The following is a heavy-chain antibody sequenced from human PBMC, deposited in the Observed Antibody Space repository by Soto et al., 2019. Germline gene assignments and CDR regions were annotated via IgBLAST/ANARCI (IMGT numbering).Heavy chain of an antibody. CDR2: FDPEDGET. Sequence: QVQLVQSGAEVKKPGASVKVSCKVSGYTLTELSMHWVRQAPGKGLEWMGGFDPEDGETIYAQKFQGRVTMTEDTSTDIAYMELSSLRSEDTAVYYCATVVPGQWLVSRDKYFQHWGQGTLVTVSS. D-gene: IGHD6-19*01. J-gene: IGHJ1*01. CDR3: ATVVPGQWLVSRDKYFQH. V-gene: IGHV1-24*01. CDR1: GYTLTELS.